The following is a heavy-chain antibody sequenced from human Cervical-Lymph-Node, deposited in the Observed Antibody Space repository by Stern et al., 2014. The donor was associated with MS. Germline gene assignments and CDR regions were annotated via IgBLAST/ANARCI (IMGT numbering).Heavy chain of an antibody. D-gene: IGHD3-3*01. CDR1: GYTLTELS. J-gene: IGHJ6*02. Sequence: VQLVQSGAEVKKPGASVKVSCKVSGYTLTELSMHWVRQAPGKGLEWMGGFDPEDGKTIYAQKFQGRVTMTEDTSTDTAYMELSSLRSEDTAVYYCATDRDDFRSGYSAPTKGYGLDVWGQGTTVTVTS. CDR2: FDPEDGKT. CDR3: ATDRDDFRSGYSAPTKGYGLDV. V-gene: IGHV1-24*01.